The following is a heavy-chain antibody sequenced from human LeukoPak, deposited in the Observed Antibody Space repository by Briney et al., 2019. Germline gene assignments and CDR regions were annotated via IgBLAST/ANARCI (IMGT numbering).Heavy chain of an antibody. CDR2: IKQDGSEK. V-gene: IGHV3-7*04. J-gene: IGHJ4*02. CDR1: GFTFRNYW. D-gene: IGHD1-26*01. Sequence: PGGSLRLSCVASGFTFRNYWMSWVRQAPGKGLEWVANIKQDGSEKYYADSVKGRFTISRGDTENSVYLQMNNLRAEDTAVYYCARDGIDYWGQGTLVTVSS. CDR3: ARDGIDY.